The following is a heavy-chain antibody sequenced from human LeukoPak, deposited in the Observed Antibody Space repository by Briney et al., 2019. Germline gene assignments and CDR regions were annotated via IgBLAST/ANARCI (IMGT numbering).Heavy chain of an antibody. CDR3: ARHRYCSSTSCYAFDY. J-gene: IGHJ4*02. CDR2: IYYSGST. Sequence: SETLSLTCTVSGGYISSSSYYWGWIRQPPGKGLEWIGSIYYSGSTYYNPSLKSRVTISVDTSKNQFSLKPSSVTAADTAVYYCARHRYCSSTSCYAFDYWGQGTLVTVSS. V-gene: IGHV4-39*01. CDR1: GGYISSSSYY. D-gene: IGHD2-2*01.